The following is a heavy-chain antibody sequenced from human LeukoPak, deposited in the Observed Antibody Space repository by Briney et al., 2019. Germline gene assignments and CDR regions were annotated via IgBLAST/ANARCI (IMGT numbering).Heavy chain of an antibody. CDR2: ISSSSYI. CDR1: GFTFSSYS. Sequence: GGSLRLSCAASGFTFSSYSMNWVRQAPGKGLEWVSSISSSSYINYAASMKGRVTISTDNAKNSLSLQINSLRAADTAVYYCARTNTRGYSYGTPIWGEGTLVTASS. J-gene: IGHJ4*02. V-gene: IGHV3-21*01. D-gene: IGHD5-18*01. CDR3: ARTNTRGYSYGTPI.